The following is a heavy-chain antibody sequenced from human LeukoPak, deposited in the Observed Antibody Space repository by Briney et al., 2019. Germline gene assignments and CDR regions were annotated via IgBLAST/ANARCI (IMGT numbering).Heavy chain of an antibody. J-gene: IGHJ4*02. CDR3: VKGGFTYYDD. D-gene: IGHD3-22*01. CDR1: GFTFDYSA. V-gene: IGHV3-23*01. CDR2: INTGDIT. Sequence: GGSLRLSCAASGFTFDYSAMTWVRQAPEKGLEWVSTINTGDITFYANSVKGRFTISRDNSKNALFLQMNSLRAEDTAIYYCVKGGFTYYDDWGQGTLVTVLS.